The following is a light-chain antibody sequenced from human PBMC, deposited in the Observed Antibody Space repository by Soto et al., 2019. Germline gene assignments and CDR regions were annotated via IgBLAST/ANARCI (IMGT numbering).Light chain of an antibody. CDR1: QSLFYSSNNRNY. Sequence: DIVLTQSPESQGVSLGERATIHCKSNQSLFYSSNNRNYLAWYQHKAGQAPRLLIYWAFTRESGVPARFSGSGSGTDFTLTISSLLAEDVATYICQQYYSTPDTFGQGTKLDIK. CDR3: QQYYSTPDT. V-gene: IGKV4-1*01. CDR2: WAF. J-gene: IGKJ2*01.